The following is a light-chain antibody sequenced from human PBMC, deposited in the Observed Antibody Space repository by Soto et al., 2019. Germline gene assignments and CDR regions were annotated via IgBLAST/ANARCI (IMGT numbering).Light chain of an antibody. Sequence: EIVMTQSPASLSVSTWERATLSFRASQSVSSNLAWYQQKPGQAPRLLIYGASSRATGIPDRFSGSGSGTDFTLTISRLEPEDFAVYYCQQYGSSTTFGQGTKVDIK. J-gene: IGKJ1*01. CDR2: GAS. CDR3: QQYGSSTT. V-gene: IGKV3-20*01. CDR1: QSVSSN.